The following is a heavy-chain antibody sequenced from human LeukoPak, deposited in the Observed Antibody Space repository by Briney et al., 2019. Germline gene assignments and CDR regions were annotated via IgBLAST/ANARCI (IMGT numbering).Heavy chain of an antibody. CDR1: GGSLSGYY. D-gene: IGHD3-9*01. CDR2: INHSGST. V-gene: IGHV4-34*01. J-gene: IGHJ4*02. Sequence: PSETLSLTCAVYGGSLSGYYWSWICQPPGKGLEWIGEINHSGSTDYNPSLKSRVTISVDTSKNQFSLKLSSVTAADTAVYYCARAPGYYDILTGYYFDYWGQGTLVTVSS. CDR3: ARAPGYYDILTGYYFDY.